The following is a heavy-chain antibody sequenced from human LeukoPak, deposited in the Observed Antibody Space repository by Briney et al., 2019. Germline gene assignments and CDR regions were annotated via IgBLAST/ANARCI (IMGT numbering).Heavy chain of an antibody. V-gene: IGHV3-30*02. CDR1: GLSFGSYD. Sequence: GGSLRLSCKVSGLSFGSYDMHWVRQVPGKGLEWVAFIRYDGSNKYYADSVKGRFTISRDNSKNTLYLQMNSLRAEDTAVYYCAKDGEIEVRGVIDYWGQGTLVTVSS. D-gene: IGHD3-10*01. CDR2: IRYDGSNK. CDR3: AKDGEIEVRGVIDY. J-gene: IGHJ4*02.